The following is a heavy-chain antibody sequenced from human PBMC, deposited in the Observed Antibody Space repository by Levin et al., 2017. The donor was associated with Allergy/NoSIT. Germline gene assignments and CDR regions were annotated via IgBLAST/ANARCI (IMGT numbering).Heavy chain of an antibody. J-gene: IGHJ4*02. CDR1: GGSISSSSYY. V-gene: IGHV4-39*07. CDR3: AREVYSSSVDY. Sequence: SETLSLTCTVSGGSISSSSYYWGWIRQPPGKGLEWIGSIYYSGSTYYNPSLKSRVTISVDTSKNQFSLKLSSVTAADTAVYYCAREVYSSSVDYWGQGTLVTVSS. D-gene: IGHD6-6*01. CDR2: IYYSGST.